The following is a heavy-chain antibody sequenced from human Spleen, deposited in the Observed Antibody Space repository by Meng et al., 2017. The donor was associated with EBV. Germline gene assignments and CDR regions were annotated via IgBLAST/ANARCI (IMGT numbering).Heavy chain of an antibody. CDR1: GESFSVYY. V-gene: IGHV4-34*02. Sequence: VALQQWGAGLLKPSETLSLTCGVYGESFSVYYWSWIRQSPGKGLEWIGEINHSGDTRYNPSLESRVTISVATSKNQVSLKLKSVTAADTAMYYCARGPEIVVVIFPTNWFDPWGQGTLVTVSS. CDR2: INHSGDT. D-gene: IGHD2-21*01. CDR3: ARGPEIVVVIFPTNWFDP. J-gene: IGHJ5*02.